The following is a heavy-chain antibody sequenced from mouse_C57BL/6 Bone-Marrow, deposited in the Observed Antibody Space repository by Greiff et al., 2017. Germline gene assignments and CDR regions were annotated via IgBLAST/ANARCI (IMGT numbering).Heavy chain of an antibody. V-gene: IGHV5-17*01. D-gene: IGHD1-1*01. Sequence: DVMLVESGGGLVKPGGSLKLSCAASGFTFSDSGMHWVRQAPEKGLEWVAYISSGSSTIYYADTVKGRFTISRDNAKNTLFLQMTSLRSEDTAMYYCARRNYDGSTYYAMDYWGQGTSVTVSA. CDR3: ARRNYDGSTYYAMDY. J-gene: IGHJ4*01. CDR1: GFTFSDSG. CDR2: ISSGSSTI.